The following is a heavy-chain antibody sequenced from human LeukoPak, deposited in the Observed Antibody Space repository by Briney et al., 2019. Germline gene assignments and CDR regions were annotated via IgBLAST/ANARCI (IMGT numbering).Heavy chain of an antibody. CDR3: ARVRWAYGSGSYLYWFDP. V-gene: IGHV1-2*02. Sequence: ASVKVSCKASGYTFTGYYMHWVRQAPGQGLEWMGWINPNSGGTNYAQKLQGRVTMTTDTSTSTAYMELRSLRSDDTAVYYCARVRWAYGSGSYLYWFDPWGQGTLVTVSS. J-gene: IGHJ5*02. D-gene: IGHD3-10*01. CDR2: INPNSGGT. CDR1: GYTFTGYY.